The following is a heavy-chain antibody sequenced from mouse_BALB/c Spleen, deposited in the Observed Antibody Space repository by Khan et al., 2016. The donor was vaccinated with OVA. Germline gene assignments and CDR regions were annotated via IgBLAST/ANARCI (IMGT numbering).Heavy chain of an antibody. CDR3: ARWFTY. CDR1: GYSITSDYA. CDR2: ISYSGST. Sequence: VQLQQSGPGLVKPSQSLSLTCTVTGYSITSDYAWNWIRQFPGNKLEWMGYISYSGSTTYTPSLKSRISITRDTSKNQFFLQLNSVTTEDTATYYYARWFTYWGQGTLVTVSA. V-gene: IGHV3-2*02. J-gene: IGHJ3*01.